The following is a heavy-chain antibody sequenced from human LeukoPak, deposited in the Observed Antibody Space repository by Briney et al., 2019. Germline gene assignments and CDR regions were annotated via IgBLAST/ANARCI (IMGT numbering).Heavy chain of an antibody. D-gene: IGHD1-26*01. J-gene: IGHJ4*02. Sequence: SETLSLTCTVPGGSIGTYYWSWIRQPPGKGLELIGYMYDSGSTNYNPSLKSRVTISVDTSKNQFSLRLTSVTAADTAVYYCARHGGSYTFDFWGQGVLVTVSS. CDR1: GGSIGTYY. V-gene: IGHV4-59*01. CDR2: MYDSGST. CDR3: ARHGGSYTFDF.